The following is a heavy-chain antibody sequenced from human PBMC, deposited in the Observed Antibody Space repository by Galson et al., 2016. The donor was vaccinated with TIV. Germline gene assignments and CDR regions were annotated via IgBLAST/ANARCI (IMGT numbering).Heavy chain of an antibody. V-gene: IGHV3-21*04. CDR1: GFMFSKDN. Sequence: SLRLSCAASGFMFSKDNMHWVRQAPGKGLEWVACISGRGSYISYADSVKGRFTISRDNARNSLYLQMNSLTAEDTAMYYRTREDGNYVPVYDGFDIWGPGTMVTVSS. J-gene: IGHJ3*02. D-gene: IGHD4-17*01. CDR3: TREDGNYVPVYDGFDI. CDR2: ISGRGSYI.